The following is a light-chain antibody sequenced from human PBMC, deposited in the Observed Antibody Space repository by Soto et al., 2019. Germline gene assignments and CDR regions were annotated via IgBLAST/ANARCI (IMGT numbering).Light chain of an antibody. V-gene: IGLV1-44*01. CDR3: ATWDDSVYGPV. J-gene: IGLJ2*01. CDR2: RTN. Sequence: QSVLTQPPSASGTPGQRVSITCSGSSSNIGSNIVNWYQQLPGRAPKLLIYRTNQRPSGVPDRFSASKSGTSASLAISGLQSEDEADYYCATWDDSVYGPVFGGGTKLTVL. CDR1: SSNIGSNI.